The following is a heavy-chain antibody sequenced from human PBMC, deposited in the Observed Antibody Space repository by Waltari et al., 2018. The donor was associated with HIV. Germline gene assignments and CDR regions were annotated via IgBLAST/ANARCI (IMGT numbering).Heavy chain of an antibody. CDR3: ARDQNYGGNAFES. Sequence: QVQLVESGGGVVQPGRSLSLSCAASGFNFRTYGMYWVRQSPGKGLEWLALISYDGNHKYYPDSVKGRFTISRDNSNYTLYLQMINLRVEDTAVYYCARDQNYGGNAFESWGQGTLVTVSS. D-gene: IGHD4-17*01. CDR2: ISYDGNHK. V-gene: IGHV3-30*03. CDR1: GFNFRTYG. J-gene: IGHJ4*02.